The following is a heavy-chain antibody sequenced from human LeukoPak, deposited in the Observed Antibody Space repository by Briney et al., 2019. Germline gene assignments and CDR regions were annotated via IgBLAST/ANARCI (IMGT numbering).Heavy chain of an antibody. J-gene: IGHJ5*02. Sequence: XXFXXXYMHWVRQAPGQGLEWMGWINPNSGGTDYAQKFQGRVTMTRDTSISTAYMELSRLRSDNTAVYYCARYYYDSSGYYDGWFDPWGQGTLVTVSS. V-gene: IGHV1-2*02. CDR3: ARYYYDSSGYYDGWFDP. D-gene: IGHD3-22*01. CDR1: XXFXXXY. CDR2: INPNSGGT.